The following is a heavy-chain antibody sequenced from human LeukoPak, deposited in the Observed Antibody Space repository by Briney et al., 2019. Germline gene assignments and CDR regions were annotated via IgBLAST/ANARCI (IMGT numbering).Heavy chain of an antibody. Sequence: ASVKVSCKASGGTFSSYAICWVRQAPGQGLEWMGRIIPIFGTANYAQKFQGRVTITTDESTSTAYMELSSLRSEDTAVYYCARLGTVAMIKDAFDIWGQGTMVTVSS. CDR1: GGTFSSYA. J-gene: IGHJ3*02. CDR3: ARLGTVAMIKDAFDI. V-gene: IGHV1-69*05. CDR2: IIPIFGTA. D-gene: IGHD3-22*01.